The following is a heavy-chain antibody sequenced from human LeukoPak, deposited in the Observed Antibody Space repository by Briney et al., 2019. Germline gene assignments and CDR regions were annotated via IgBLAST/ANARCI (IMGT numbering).Heavy chain of an antibody. CDR3: ARAFVGYCSGGSCYQVWFDP. Sequence: GGSLRLSCAASGFAFSDYYMGWIRQAPGKGLEWVSYISSSGSTIYYADSVKGRFTISRDNAKNSLYLQMNSLRAEDTAVYYCARAFVGYCSGGSCYQVWFDPWGQGTLVTVSS. CDR1: GFAFSDYY. D-gene: IGHD2-15*01. CDR2: ISSSGSTI. V-gene: IGHV3-11*01. J-gene: IGHJ5*02.